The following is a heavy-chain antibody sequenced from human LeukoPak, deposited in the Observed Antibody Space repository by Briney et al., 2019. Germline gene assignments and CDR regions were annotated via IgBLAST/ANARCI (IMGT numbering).Heavy chain of an antibody. CDR1: GYTFTNYD. CDR2: MNPNSGNR. J-gene: IGHJ4*02. V-gene: IGHV1-8*01. D-gene: IGHD3-16*01. CDR3: ARVPTYFDRVWGISETQEFDY. Sequence: ASVKVSCKASGYTFTNYDINWVRQATGQALEWVVWMNPNSGNRGYAESFQGRVTMTMNTSVNTAYMELITMTSEDTAVYYCARVPTYFDRVWGISETQEFDYWGQGTLVTVSS.